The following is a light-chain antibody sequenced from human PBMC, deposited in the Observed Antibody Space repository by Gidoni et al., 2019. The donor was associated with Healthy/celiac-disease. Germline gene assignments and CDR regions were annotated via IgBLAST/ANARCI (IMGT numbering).Light chain of an antibody. V-gene: IGKV3-20*01. J-gene: IGKJ1*01. CDR2: GAS. Sequence: ELVLTQSPGTLSLSPGERATLSCRASQSVSSSYLAWYQQKPGQAPRLLIYGASSRATGIPDRFSGSWSGTDFTLTISRLEPEDFAVYYCQQYGSSPRTFGQGTKVEIK. CDR3: QQYGSSPRT. CDR1: QSVSSSY.